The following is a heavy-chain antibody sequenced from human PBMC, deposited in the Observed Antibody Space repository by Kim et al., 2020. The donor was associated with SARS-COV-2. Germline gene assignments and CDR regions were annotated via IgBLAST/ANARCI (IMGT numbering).Heavy chain of an antibody. V-gene: IGHV4-39*01. J-gene: IGHJ5*02. Sequence: SETLSLTCTVSGGSISSSSYYWGWIRQPPGKGLEWIGRIYYSGSTYYNPSLKSRVTISVDTSKNQFSLKLRSVTAADTAVYYCARRGLKEVTIFGVVEDNWFCPWGQGTLVTVSS. CDR2: IYYSGST. CDR3: ARRGLKEVTIFGVVEDNWFCP. CDR1: GGSISSSSYY. D-gene: IGHD3-3*01.